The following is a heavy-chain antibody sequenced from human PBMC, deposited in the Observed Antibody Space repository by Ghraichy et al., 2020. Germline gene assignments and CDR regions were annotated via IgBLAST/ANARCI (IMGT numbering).Heavy chain of an antibody. CDR1: GFTFSGYS. J-gene: IGHJ4*02. Sequence: GGSLRLSCAASGFTFSGYSMNWVRQAPGKWLEWVSYISSSSSTIHYADSVKGRFTISSDNAKNSLYLQMNSLRDEDTAVYYCARGGGYCSGGSCPGNCWGQGTLVTVSS. CDR2: ISSSSSTI. V-gene: IGHV3-48*02. D-gene: IGHD2-15*01. CDR3: ARGGGYCSGGSCPGNC.